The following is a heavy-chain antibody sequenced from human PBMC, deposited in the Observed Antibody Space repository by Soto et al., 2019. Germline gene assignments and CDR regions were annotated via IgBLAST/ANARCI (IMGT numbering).Heavy chain of an antibody. J-gene: IGHJ3*02. CDR2: ISAYNGNT. D-gene: IGHD3-3*01. V-gene: IGHV1-18*01. CDR1: GYTFTSYG. CDR3: AIIAPSITIFGVASDAFDI. Sequence: ASVKVSCKASGYTFTSYGISWVRQAPGQGLAWMGWISAYNGNTNYAQKLQGRVTMTTDTSTSTAYMELRSLRSDDTAVYYCAIIAPSITIFGVASDAFDIWGQGTMVTVSS.